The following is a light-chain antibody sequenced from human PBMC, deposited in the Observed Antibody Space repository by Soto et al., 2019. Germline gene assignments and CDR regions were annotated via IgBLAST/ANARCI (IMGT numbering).Light chain of an antibody. V-gene: IGKV1-39*01. J-gene: IGKJ1*01. CDR3: QQSYSTPWT. CDR1: QNIGSY. Sequence: DIQMTQSPSSLSASVGDRVAITCRASQNIGSYVNWYQQKPGMAPKLLISDASTLQGGAPSRFSGTASGTEFTLTIRSLQPGDFAIYFCQQSYSTPWTFGQGTKV. CDR2: DAS.